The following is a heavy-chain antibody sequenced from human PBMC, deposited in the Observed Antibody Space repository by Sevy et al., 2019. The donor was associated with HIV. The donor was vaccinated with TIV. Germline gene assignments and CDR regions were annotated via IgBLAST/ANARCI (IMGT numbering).Heavy chain of an antibody. CDR3: ASCYYYDSSGYPEWEYFQH. Sequence: ASVKVSCKASGYTFTSYGISWVPQAPGQGLEWMGWISAYNGNTNYAQKLQGTVTMTTDTSTSTAYMELRSLRSDDTAVYYCASCYYYDSSGYPEWEYFQHWGQGTLVTVSS. V-gene: IGHV1-18*01. CDR1: GYTFTSYG. D-gene: IGHD3-22*01. J-gene: IGHJ1*01. CDR2: ISAYNGNT.